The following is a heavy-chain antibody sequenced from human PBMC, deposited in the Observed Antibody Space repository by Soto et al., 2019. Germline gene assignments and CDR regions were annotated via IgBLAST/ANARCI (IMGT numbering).Heavy chain of an antibody. J-gene: IGHJ5*02. D-gene: IGHD6-19*01. CDR1: GFTFSSYA. CDR2: ISYDGSNK. Sequence: QVQLVESGGGVVQPGRSLRLSCAASGFTFSSYAMHWVRQAPGKGLEWVAVISYDGSNKYYADSVKGRFTISRDNSKNTLYLQMNSLRAEDTAVYYCARDRIAVAVESWFDPWGQGTLVTVSS. CDR3: ARDRIAVAVESWFDP. V-gene: IGHV3-30-3*01.